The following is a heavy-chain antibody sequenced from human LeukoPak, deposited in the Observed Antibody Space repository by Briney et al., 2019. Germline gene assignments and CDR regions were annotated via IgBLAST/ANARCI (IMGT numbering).Heavy chain of an antibody. D-gene: IGHD3-10*01. CDR2: IYYSGST. CDR1: GGSISSSSYY. J-gene: IGHJ6*02. Sequence: PSETLSLTCTVSGGSISSSSYYWGWIRQSPGKGLEWIGSIYYSGSTYYNPSLKSRVTISVDTSKNQFSLKLSSVTAADTAVYYCARVAARDRAFGAYYYYGMDVWGQGTTVTVSS. CDR3: ARVAARDRAFGAYYYYGMDV. V-gene: IGHV4-39*07.